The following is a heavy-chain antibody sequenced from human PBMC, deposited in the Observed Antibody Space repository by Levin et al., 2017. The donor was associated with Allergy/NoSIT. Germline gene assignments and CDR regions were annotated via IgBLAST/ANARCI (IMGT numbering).Heavy chain of an antibody. D-gene: IGHD2-2*01. V-gene: IGHV3-30-3*01. CDR1: GFTFSSYA. CDR2: ISYDGSNK. J-gene: IGHJ4*02. CDR3: ARSHCSSTSCYYRDYFDY. Sequence: GESLKISCAASGFTFSSYAMHWVRQAPGKGLEWVAVISYDGSNKYYADSVKGRFTISRDNSKNTLYLQMNSLRAEDTAVYYCARSHCSSTSCYYRDYFDYWGQGTLVTVSS.